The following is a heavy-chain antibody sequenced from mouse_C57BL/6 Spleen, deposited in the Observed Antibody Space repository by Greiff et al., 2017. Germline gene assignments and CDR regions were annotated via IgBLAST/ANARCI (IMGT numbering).Heavy chain of an antibody. V-gene: IGHV6-3*01. J-gene: IGHJ2*01. CDR1: GFTFSNYW. CDR3: TELGERDY. CDR2: IRLKSDNYAT. Sequence: DVKLQESGGGLVQPGGSMKLSCVASGFTFSNYWMNWVRQSPEKGLEWVAQIRLKSDNYATHYAESVKGRFTISRDDSKSSVYLQMNNLRAEDTGNYNCTELGERDYWGQGTTLTVSS. D-gene: IGHD4-1*01.